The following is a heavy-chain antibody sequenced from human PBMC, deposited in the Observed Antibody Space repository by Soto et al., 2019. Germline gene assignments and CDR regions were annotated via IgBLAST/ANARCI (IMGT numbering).Heavy chain of an antibody. V-gene: IGHV1-18*01. CDR1: GYTFSSYG. J-gene: IGHJ6*02. Sequence: QVQLVQSGAEVKKPGASVKVSCKASGYTFSSYGINWVRQAPGQGLEWLGWVSPYDGYTNYAQILQGRVSMTTDTYTKSAYMEVRSLRSDDTAVYYCARGGYYDSSGSRNYFYYGMNVWGQGTTVTVSS. D-gene: IGHD3-22*01. CDR3: ARGGYYDSSGSRNYFYYGMNV. CDR2: VSPYDGYT.